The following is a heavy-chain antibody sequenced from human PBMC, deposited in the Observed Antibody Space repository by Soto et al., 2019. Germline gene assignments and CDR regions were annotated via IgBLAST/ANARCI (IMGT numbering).Heavy chain of an antibody. CDR1: GGSFSGYY. Sequence: SATLSLTCSVYGGSFSGYYWSWIRQPPGKGLEWIGEINHSGSTNYNPSLKSRVTISVDTSKNQFSLKLSSVTAADTAVYYCATQKYYYDRKLERWGQGTLVTVSS. CDR3: ATQKYYYDRKLER. V-gene: IGHV4-34*01. CDR2: INHSGST. D-gene: IGHD3-22*01. J-gene: IGHJ4*02.